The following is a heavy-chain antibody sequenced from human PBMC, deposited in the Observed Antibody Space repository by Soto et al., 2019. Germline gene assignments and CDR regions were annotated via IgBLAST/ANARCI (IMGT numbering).Heavy chain of an antibody. CDR1: GYTFTSYG. V-gene: IGHV1-18*04. Sequence: GASVKVSCKASGYTFTSYGISWVRQAPGQGLEWMGWISAYNGNTNYAQKLQGRVTMTTDTSTSTAYMELRSLRSDDTAVYYCARALGQYSSSYYHYGMDVWGQGTTVTVSS. D-gene: IGHD6-6*01. CDR2: ISAYNGNT. J-gene: IGHJ6*02. CDR3: ARALGQYSSSYYHYGMDV.